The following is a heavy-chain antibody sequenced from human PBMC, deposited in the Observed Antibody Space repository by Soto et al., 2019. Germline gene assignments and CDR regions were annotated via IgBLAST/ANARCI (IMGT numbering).Heavy chain of an antibody. CDR3: ARHLAVAK. D-gene: IGHD6-19*01. J-gene: IGHJ4*02. Sequence: GGSLRLSCAASGFTFSSYAMSWVRQAPGKGLEWVSGISGSGGSTYYADSVKGRFTISRDNSKDTLDLQMTSLRAEDTAVYYCARHLAVAKWGQGTLVTVSS. V-gene: IGHV3-23*01. CDR1: GFTFSSYA. CDR2: ISGSGGST.